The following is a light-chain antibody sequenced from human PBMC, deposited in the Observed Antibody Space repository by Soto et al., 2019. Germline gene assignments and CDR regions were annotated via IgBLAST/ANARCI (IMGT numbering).Light chain of an antibody. Sequence: SPATLSLSPGEKATLPSRASQSVNNYLAWYQQRHGQAPRLLIYDASSRATGIPARFSGSGSGTEFTLTIDSMQSEDFAVYYCQQYNDWPYSFGQGGKVAI. CDR3: QQYNDWPYS. CDR2: DAS. CDR1: QSVNNY. V-gene: IGKV3D-15*01. J-gene: IGKJ2*03.